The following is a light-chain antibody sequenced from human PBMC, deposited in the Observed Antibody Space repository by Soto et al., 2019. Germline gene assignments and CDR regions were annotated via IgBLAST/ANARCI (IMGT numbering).Light chain of an antibody. CDR1: QSVRSNY. V-gene: IGKV3-20*01. CDR2: GTS. CDR3: QQYNSYPYT. J-gene: IGKJ2*01. Sequence: PGERATLSCRASQSVRSNYLAWYQQKPGQAPSLLIYGTSGRTGGTPDRFSGSGSGTEFTLTISSLQPDDFATYYCQQYNSYPYTFGQGTKLEIK.